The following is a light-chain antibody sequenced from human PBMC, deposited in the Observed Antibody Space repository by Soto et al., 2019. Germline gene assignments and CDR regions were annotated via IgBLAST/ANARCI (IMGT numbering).Light chain of an antibody. V-gene: IGKV3-11*01. J-gene: IGKJ1*01. CDR2: DAS. CDR3: QQRSNWPPWT. Sequence: EIVLPQSPGTLSLSPGESAPLSCRASQSVSSYLAWYQQKPGQAPRLLIYDASNRATGIPARFSGSGSGTDFTLNISSLEPEDFAVYYCQQRSNWPPWTFGQGTKV. CDR1: QSVSSY.